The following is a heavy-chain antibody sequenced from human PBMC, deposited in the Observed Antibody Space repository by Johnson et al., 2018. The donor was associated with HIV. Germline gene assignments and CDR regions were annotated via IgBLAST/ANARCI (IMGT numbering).Heavy chain of an antibody. CDR1: GFTFSSYA. Sequence: VQLVESGGGLVQPGGSLRLSCAASGFTFSSYAMSWVRQAPGKGLEWASAISGSGGSTYYADSVTGRFTISRDNSKNTLYLQMNSLRAEDTAVYYCAKEYCGGDCYPSPDAFDIWGQGTMVTVSS. V-gene: IGHV3-23*04. CDR2: ISGSGGST. CDR3: AKEYCGGDCYPSPDAFDI. J-gene: IGHJ3*02. D-gene: IGHD2-21*01.